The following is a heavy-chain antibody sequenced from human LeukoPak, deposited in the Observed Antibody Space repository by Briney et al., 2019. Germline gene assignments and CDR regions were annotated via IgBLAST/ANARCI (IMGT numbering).Heavy chain of an antibody. D-gene: IGHD3-10*01. CDR1: GFTFDDYG. Sequence: TGGSLRLSCAASGFTFDDYGMSWVPQARGKGLEWVTGINWYCGSTGYADSVKGRFTISRDNAKNSLYLQINSLRAEDRALYHCARKNIDYGSGSYTYYYYMDVWGKGTTVTISS. CDR2: INWYCGST. J-gene: IGHJ6*03. V-gene: IGHV3-20*01. CDR3: ARKNIDYGSGSYTYYYYMDV.